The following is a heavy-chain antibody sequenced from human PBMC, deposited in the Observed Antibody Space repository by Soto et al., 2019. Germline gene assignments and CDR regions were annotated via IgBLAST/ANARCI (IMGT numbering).Heavy chain of an antibody. Sequence: PGGSLRLSCAASRFPFWSCAVSLVPPAPGKGLEGVSGISGSGGSTYYADSVKGRFTISRDNSKNTLYLQMNSLRAEDTAVYYCAKVPQPSNPSDYWGQGTLVTVSS. CDR3: AKVPQPSNPSDY. CDR1: RFPFWSCA. J-gene: IGHJ4*02. CDR2: ISGSGGST. V-gene: IGHV3-23*01.